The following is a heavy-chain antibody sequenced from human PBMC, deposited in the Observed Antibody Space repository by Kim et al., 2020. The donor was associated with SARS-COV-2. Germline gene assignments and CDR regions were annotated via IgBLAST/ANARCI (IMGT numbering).Heavy chain of an antibody. D-gene: IGHD3-3*01. CDR3: VSGSDGWNY. Sequence: GATFYAPSVKGRITISRENAKNSLYLQLNSLRAGDTAVYYCVSGSDGWNYWGQGTLVTVSS. CDR2: GAT. J-gene: IGHJ4*02. V-gene: IGHV3-13*01.